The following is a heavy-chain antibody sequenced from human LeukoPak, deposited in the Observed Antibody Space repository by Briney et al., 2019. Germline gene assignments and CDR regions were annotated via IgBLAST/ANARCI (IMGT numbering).Heavy chain of an antibody. CDR2: ISYEGSNK. D-gene: IGHD3-22*01. Sequence: GGSLRLSCAASGFTFSSYGMHWVRQAPGKGLEWVAVISYEGSNKYYADSVKGRFTISRDNSKNTLYLQMNSLRAEDTAVYYCANGPYYYDSSGYHSATGVFAYWGQGTLVTVSS. CDR3: ANGPYYYDSSGYHSATGVFAY. J-gene: IGHJ4*02. V-gene: IGHV3-30*18. CDR1: GFTFSSYG.